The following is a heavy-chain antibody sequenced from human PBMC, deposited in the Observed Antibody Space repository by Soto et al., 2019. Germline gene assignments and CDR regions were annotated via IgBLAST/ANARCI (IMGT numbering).Heavy chain of an antibody. J-gene: IGHJ6*02. V-gene: IGHV1-2*02. CDR3: ARIRRAYCSSTSCQRTYYYYYGMDV. CDR2: INPNSGGT. Sequence: ASVKVSCKASGYTFTGYYMHWVRQAPGQGLEWMGWINPNSGGTNYAQEFQGRVTMTRDTSISPAYMELSRLRSDDTAVYYCARIRRAYCSSTSCQRTYYYYYGMDVWGQGTTVTVSS. CDR1: GYTFTGYY. D-gene: IGHD2-2*01.